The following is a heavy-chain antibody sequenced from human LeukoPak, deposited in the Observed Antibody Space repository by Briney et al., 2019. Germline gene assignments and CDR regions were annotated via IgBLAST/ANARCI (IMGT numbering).Heavy chain of an antibody. D-gene: IGHD6-13*01. Sequence: GGSLRLSCAASGFTFSGYEMNWVRQAPGKGLEWISYISRTGNSIYYADSVKGRFTISRDSAKNSLYLQMNSLRAEDTAVYYCARGPYSSNWYVDYWGQGTLVTVAS. V-gene: IGHV3-48*03. CDR2: ISRTGNSI. CDR1: GFTFSGYE. J-gene: IGHJ4*02. CDR3: ARGPYSSNWYVDY.